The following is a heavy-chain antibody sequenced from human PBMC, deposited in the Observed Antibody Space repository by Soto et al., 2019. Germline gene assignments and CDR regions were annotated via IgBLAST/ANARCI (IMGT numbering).Heavy chain of an antibody. Sequence: GGSLRLSCAASGFTFSGSAMHWVRQASGKGLEWVGRIRSKANSYATAYAASVKGRFTISRDDSKNTAYLQMNSLKTEDTAVYYCTRLDYSSSWTPSSTNAFDIWGQGTMVTVSS. V-gene: IGHV3-73*01. J-gene: IGHJ3*02. CDR3: TRLDYSSSWTPSSTNAFDI. CDR1: GFTFSGSA. CDR2: IRSKANSYAT. D-gene: IGHD6-13*01.